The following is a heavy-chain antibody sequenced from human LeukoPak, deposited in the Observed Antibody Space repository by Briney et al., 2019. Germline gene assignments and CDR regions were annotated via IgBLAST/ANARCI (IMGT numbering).Heavy chain of an antibody. Sequence: PSETLSLTCTVSGDSISSGSYYWSWIRRPAGKGLEWIGRIDTTGYTVYNPSLKSRVTISVDTSKNQFSLKLNSMTAADTAVYYCAREGSWNIFTGFLDYWGQGSMVTVSS. D-gene: IGHD3-9*01. CDR2: IDTTGYT. CDR1: GDSISSGSYY. CDR3: AREGSWNIFTGFLDY. V-gene: IGHV4-61*02. J-gene: IGHJ4*02.